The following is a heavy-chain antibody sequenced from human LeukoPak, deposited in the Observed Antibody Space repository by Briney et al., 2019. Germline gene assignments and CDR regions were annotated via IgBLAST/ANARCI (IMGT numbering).Heavy chain of an antibody. CDR3: ARDTNNEIDY. V-gene: IGHV1-18*01. CDR2: INSYKGDT. D-gene: IGHD2-8*01. Sequence: ASVKVSCKTSGYLFTTYGVPWVRQAPGQRLEWMGWINSYKGDTQYSQKFQGRFALTSDTSTNTVHMELWSLRSDDTAVYYCARDTNNEIDYWGQGTLVIVSS. J-gene: IGHJ4*02. CDR1: GYLFTTYG.